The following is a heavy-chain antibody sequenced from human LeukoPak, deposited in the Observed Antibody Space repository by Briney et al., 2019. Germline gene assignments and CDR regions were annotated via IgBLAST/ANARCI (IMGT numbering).Heavy chain of an antibody. D-gene: IGHD3-3*01. CDR2: MNSNSGNT. V-gene: IGHV1-8*01. CDR1: GYTFTSDD. J-gene: IGHJ6*02. Sequence: ASVTVSCSASGYTFTSDDIKWVRQAPGQGLQWMVWMNSNSGNTGYAQKFQGRVTMTRNTSISTAYMELSSLRSEDTAVYYCARGKEKRYYDFWSGHLYGMDVWGQGTTVTVSS. CDR3: ARGKEKRYYDFWSGHLYGMDV.